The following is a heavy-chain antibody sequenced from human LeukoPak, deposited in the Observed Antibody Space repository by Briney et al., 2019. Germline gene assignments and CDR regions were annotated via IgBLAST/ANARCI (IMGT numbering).Heavy chain of an antibody. D-gene: IGHD3-16*01. CDR1: GFTFSANN. V-gene: IGHV3-30*02. CDR3: AKDGGGGTYSFDY. CDR2: IDHDGSQK. J-gene: IGHJ4*02. Sequence: PGGSLRLSCAVSGFTFSANNMHWVRQAPGKGLEWVTFIDHDGSQKFYADSVKGRLTISRDNSKNALYLHINSLRPEDTAVYYCAKDGGGGTYSFDYWGQGSLVTVSS.